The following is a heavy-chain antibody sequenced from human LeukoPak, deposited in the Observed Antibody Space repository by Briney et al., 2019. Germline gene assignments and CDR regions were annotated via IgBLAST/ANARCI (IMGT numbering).Heavy chain of an antibody. Sequence: GGSLRLSCAASGFTFSSYAMHWVRQAPGKGLEWVAVISYDGSNKYYADSVKGRFTISRDNSKNTLYLQMNSLRAEDTAVYYCARGGLIVGATTIGDYWGQGTLVTVSS. CDR3: ARGGLIVGATTIGDY. D-gene: IGHD1-26*01. CDR1: GFTFSSYA. J-gene: IGHJ4*02. CDR2: ISYDGSNK. V-gene: IGHV3-30-3*01.